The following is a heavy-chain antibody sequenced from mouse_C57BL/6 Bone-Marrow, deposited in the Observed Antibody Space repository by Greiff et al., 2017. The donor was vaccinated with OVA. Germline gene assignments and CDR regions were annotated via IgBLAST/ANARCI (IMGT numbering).Heavy chain of an antibody. Sequence: LQESGAELVRPGASVKMSCKASGYTFTSYNMHWVKQTPRQGLEWIGAIYPVNGDTSYNQKFKGKATLTVDKSSSTAYMQLSRLTSEDSAVYFCARWLLRGGYAMDYWGQGTSVTVSS. CDR2: IYPVNGDT. CDR1: GYTFTSYN. J-gene: IGHJ4*01. V-gene: IGHV1-12*01. D-gene: IGHD2-3*01. CDR3: ARWLLRGGYAMDY.